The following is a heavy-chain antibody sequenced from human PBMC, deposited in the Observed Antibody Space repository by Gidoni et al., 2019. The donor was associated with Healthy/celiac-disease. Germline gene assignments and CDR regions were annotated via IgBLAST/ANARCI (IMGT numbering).Heavy chain of an antibody. CDR3: ARERRQDIVVVVAARAGFYFDY. Sequence: QVQLVESGGGVVQPGRSLRLSCAASGFPFSSYAMHWVRQAPGKGLEWVAVISYDGSNKYYADSVKGRFTISRDNSKNTLYLQMNSLRAEDTAVYYCARERRQDIVVVVAARAGFYFDYWGQGTLVTVSS. CDR2: ISYDGSNK. V-gene: IGHV3-30-3*01. D-gene: IGHD2-15*01. CDR1: GFPFSSYA. J-gene: IGHJ4*02.